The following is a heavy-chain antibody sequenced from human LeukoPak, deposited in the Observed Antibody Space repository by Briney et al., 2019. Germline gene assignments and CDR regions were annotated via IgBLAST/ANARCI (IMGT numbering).Heavy chain of an antibody. CDR2: ISYDGSNK. J-gene: IGHJ4*02. D-gene: IGHD6-13*01. CDR1: GFTFSSYA. Sequence: GGSLRLSCAASGFTFSSYAMHWVRQAPGKGLEWVAVISYDGSNKYYADSVKGRFTISRDNSKNTLYLQMNSLRAEDTAVYYCAREGPYSSRPLDYWGQGTLVTVSS. V-gene: IGHV3-30-3*01. CDR3: AREGPYSSRPLDY.